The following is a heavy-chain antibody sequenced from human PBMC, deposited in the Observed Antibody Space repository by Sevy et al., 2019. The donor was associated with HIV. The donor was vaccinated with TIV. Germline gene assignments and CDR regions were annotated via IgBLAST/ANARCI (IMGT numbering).Heavy chain of an antibody. Sequence: GGSLRLSCAASGFTFSDYYMSWIRQAPGKGLEWVSYISTSGSTIYYADSVKGRFTISRDNSKNTLYLQMNSLRAEDTAVYYCARDSRRAFDIWGQGTMVTVSS. J-gene: IGHJ3*02. V-gene: IGHV3-11*01. CDR3: ARDSRRAFDI. CDR2: ISTSGSTI. CDR1: GFTFSDYY. D-gene: IGHD6-13*01.